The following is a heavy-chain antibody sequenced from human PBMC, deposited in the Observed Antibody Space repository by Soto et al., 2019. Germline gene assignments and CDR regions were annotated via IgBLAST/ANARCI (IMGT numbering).Heavy chain of an antibody. V-gene: IGHV1-18*01. CDR2: ISVYNGNT. J-gene: IGHJ4*02. CDR1: GYTFSNYG. Sequence: QVQLVQSGAEVKRPGASVKVSCKTSGYTFSNYGINWVRQAPGQGLEWMGWISVYNGNTNFAQKLQGRVSLTTDTSSTTAYMELRSLTSDDTAVYYCARDLVPGYTGYSDYWGQGTLVTVSS. CDR3: ARDLVPGYTGYSDY. D-gene: IGHD5-12*01.